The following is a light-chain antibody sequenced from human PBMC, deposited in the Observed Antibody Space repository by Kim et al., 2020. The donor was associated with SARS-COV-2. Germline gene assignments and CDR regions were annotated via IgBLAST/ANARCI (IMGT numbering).Light chain of an antibody. CDR1: QAVSSW. CDR3: QQADSFPMYT. CDR2: AAS. J-gene: IGKJ2*01. Sequence: DIQMTQSPSSVSASVGDRVTITCRASQAVSSWLAWYQQKPGKAPKLLIYAASSLHSGVPSRFSGSGSGTDFTLTISSLQPEDSATYYCQQADSFPMYTFGQGTKLEI. V-gene: IGKV1-12*01.